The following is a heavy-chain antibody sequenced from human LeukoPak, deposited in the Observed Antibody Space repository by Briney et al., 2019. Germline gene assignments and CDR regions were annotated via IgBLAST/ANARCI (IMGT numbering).Heavy chain of an antibody. J-gene: IGHJ4*02. CDR1: GYSISSGYY. D-gene: IGHD5-12*01. CDR2: IYHSGST. Sequence: SETLSLTCAVSGYSISSGYYWGWIRPPPGKGLEWIGSIYHSGSTYYNPSLKSRVTISVDTSKNQFSLKLSSVTAADTAVYYCARDSGQWLRPKYYFDYWGQGTLVTVSP. CDR3: ARDSGQWLRPKYYFDY. V-gene: IGHV4-38-2*02.